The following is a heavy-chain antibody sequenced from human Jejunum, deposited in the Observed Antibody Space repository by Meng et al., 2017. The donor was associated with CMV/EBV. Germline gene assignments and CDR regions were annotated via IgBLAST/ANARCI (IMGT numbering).Heavy chain of an antibody. J-gene: IGHJ4*02. CDR2: IYSGGNS. CDR3: AKTEDHRFHS. Sequence: LSCAASAFTVTTDPISWVRQAPGKGLEWVSIIYSGGNSYYADSVKGRFTCSRDNSKNTMFLQMTSLRPEDTAVYYCAKTEDHRFHSWGQGTLVTVSS. V-gene: IGHV3-53*01. CDR1: AFTVTTDP. D-gene: IGHD1-14*01.